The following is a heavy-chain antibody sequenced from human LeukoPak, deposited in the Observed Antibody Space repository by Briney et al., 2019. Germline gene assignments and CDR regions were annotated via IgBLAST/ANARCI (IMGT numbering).Heavy chain of an antibody. CDR2: IHTSGST. V-gene: IGHV4-4*07. J-gene: IGHJ6*03. CDR1: GVSISSYY. Sequence: SETLSLTCTVSGVSISSYYWSWIRPPAGKGLEWIGRIHTSGSTNYNPSLKSRVTMSVDTSKNQFSLKLSSVTAADTAVYYCARDQYYYGSGSLYMDVWGKGTTVTISS. CDR3: ARDQYYYGSGSLYMDV. D-gene: IGHD3-10*01.